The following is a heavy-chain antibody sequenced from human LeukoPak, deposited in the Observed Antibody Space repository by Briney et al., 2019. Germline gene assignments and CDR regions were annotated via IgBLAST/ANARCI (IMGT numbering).Heavy chain of an antibody. CDR1: GSKFNSYG. Sequence: ASVRVSCKASGSKFNSYGVTWVRQAPGQGLEWGGWMNPNSGNTGYAQKFQGRVTMTRNTSISTAYMELSSLRSEDTAVYYCARGSYYYDSSGQYDAFDIWGQGTMVTVSS. J-gene: IGHJ3*02. V-gene: IGHV1-8*01. D-gene: IGHD3-22*01. CDR3: ARGSYYYDSSGQYDAFDI. CDR2: MNPNSGNT.